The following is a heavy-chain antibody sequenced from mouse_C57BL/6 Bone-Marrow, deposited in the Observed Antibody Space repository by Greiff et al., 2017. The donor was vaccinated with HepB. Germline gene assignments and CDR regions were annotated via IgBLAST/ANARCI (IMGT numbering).Heavy chain of an antibody. CDR1: GFTFSSYA. V-gene: IGHV5-4*01. CDR2: ISDGGSYT. D-gene: IGHD4-1*01. Sequence: DVMLVESGGGLVKPGGSLKLSCAASGFTFSSYAMSWVRQTPEKRLEWVATISDGGSYTYYPDNVKGRFTISRDNAKNNLYLQMSHLKSEDTAMYYCAREGTNWVYWYFDVWGTGTTVTVSS. J-gene: IGHJ1*03. CDR3: AREGTNWVYWYFDV.